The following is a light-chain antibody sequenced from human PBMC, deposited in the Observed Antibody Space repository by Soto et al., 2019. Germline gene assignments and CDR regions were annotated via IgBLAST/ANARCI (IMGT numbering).Light chain of an antibody. V-gene: IGKV1-39*01. J-gene: IGKJ4*01. Sequence: DIQVTQSPSSLSASVGDRVTITCRASQGISSYLNWYQQKPGKAPKVLIYDASSLQSGVPSRLSGSGSGTDFTLTIRSLQPEDFATYYCQQSYSTLTCGGGTKVDIK. CDR3: QQSYSTLT. CDR1: QGISSY. CDR2: DAS.